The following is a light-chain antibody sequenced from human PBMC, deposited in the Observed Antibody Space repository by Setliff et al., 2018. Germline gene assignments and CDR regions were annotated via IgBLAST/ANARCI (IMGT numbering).Light chain of an antibody. CDR3: SSYGSGSTLVV. V-gene: IGLV2-14*02. J-gene: IGLJ2*01. CDR2: DVS. CDR1: YSDVGKYNL. Sequence: QSVLAQPASVSGSPGQSITISCTGTYSDVGKYNLVSWYQQHPGTAPKLLISDVSHRPSGISYRFSGSKSGNTASLTISGLQAEDEADYYCSSYGSGSTLVVFGGGTKVTVL.